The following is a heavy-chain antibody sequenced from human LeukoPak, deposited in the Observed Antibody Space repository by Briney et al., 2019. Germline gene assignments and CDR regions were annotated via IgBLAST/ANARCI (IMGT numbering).Heavy chain of an antibody. CDR1: GGSFSGYY. V-gene: IGHV4-34*01. Sequence: SETLSLTCAVYGGSFSGYYWSWIRQPPGKGLEWIGEINHSGSTNYNPSLKSRVTISVDTSKNQFSLKLSSVTAADTAVYYCARAKRLGYCSGGSCYGLFDYWGQGTLVTVSS. J-gene: IGHJ4*02. CDR2: INHSGST. D-gene: IGHD2-15*01. CDR3: ARAKRLGYCSGGSCYGLFDY.